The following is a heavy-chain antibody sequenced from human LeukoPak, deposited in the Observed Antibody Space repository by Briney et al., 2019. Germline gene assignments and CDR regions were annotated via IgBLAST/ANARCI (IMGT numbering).Heavy chain of an antibody. V-gene: IGHV3-23*01. CDR1: GITLSNYG. CDR2: ISDTGGRT. CDR3: AKRGVVIRVILVGFNKEAYYFDS. J-gene: IGHJ4*02. Sequence: GGSLRLSCAVSGITLSNYGMSWVRQAPGRGLEWVAGISDTGGRTNYADSVKGRFTISRDNPKNILYLQMNSLRAEDTAVYFCAKRGVVIRVILVGFNKEAYYFDSWGQGALVTVSS. D-gene: IGHD3-10*01.